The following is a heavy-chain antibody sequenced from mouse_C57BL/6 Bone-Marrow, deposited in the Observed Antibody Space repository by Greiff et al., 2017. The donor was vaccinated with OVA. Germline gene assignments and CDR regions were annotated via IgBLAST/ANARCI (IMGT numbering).Heavy chain of an antibody. D-gene: IGHD1-1*01. CDR2: IHPYDSDT. CDR1: GYTFTSYW. CDR3: AIDYYGSSYRYFDV. Sequence: VQLQQPGAELVKPGASVKVSCKASGYTFTSYWMHWVKQRPGQGLEWIGRIHPYDSDTNYNQKFKGKATLTVDKSSSTAYMQLSSLTSEDSAVYYCAIDYYGSSYRYFDVWGTGTTVTVSS. J-gene: IGHJ1*03. V-gene: IGHV1-74*01.